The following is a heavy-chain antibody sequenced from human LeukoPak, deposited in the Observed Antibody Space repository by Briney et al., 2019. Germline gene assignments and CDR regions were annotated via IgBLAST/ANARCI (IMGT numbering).Heavy chain of an antibody. V-gene: IGHV4-34*01. D-gene: IGHD2-8*01. J-gene: IGHJ6*03. CDR1: GPSITEYN. Sequence: SETLSLTCAVYGPSITEYNWDWVRQPPGKGLEWIGEVNYKGVNSYNPSFMSPVDMAVDTSKKQFTLRLNSVTAADTATYYCARRRGHDNGWGSFYYYFVVWGGGTTV. CDR2: VNYKGVN. CDR3: ARRRGHDNGWGSFYYYFVV.